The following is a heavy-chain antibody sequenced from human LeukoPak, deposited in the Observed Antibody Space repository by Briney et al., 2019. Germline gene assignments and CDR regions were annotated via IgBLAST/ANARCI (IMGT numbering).Heavy chain of an antibody. CDR1: GDSISNYY. V-gene: IGHV4-59*01. Sequence: PSETLSLTCTVYGDSISNYYWSWMRQPPGKALEWVGYVHFSGSTNYNPSLKSRVMISLDTSKNQFSLKLSSVTAADTAVYYCARGRETYFDYWGQGTLVTVSS. CDR3: ARGRETYFDY. CDR2: VHFSGST. J-gene: IGHJ4*02.